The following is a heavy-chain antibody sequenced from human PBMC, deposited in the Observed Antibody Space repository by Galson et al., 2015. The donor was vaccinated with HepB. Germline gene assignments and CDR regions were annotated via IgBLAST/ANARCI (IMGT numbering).Heavy chain of an antibody. J-gene: IGHJ6*02. V-gene: IGHV1-46*03. Sequence: SVKVSCKASGYTFTSYHIHWVRQAPGQGLEWMGILNPNTGTTSYAQNFQGRVTLTHDTSTSTAYMDLSSLSFDDTAVYYCSRDLGSASGYQYFGMHVWGQGTAVTDSS. CDR2: LNPNTGTT. CDR3: SRDLGSASGYQYFGMHV. D-gene: IGHD6-13*01. CDR1: GYTFTSYH.